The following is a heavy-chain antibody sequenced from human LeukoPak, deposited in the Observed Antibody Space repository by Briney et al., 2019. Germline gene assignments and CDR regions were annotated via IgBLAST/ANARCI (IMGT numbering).Heavy chain of an antibody. CDR2: IYSGGAT. D-gene: IGHD2-8*02. CDR1: GFIFSDDY. CDR3: ASGGKYCTGGACYGD. Sequence: GGSLSLSCAASGFIFSDDYISWVRQTPGKGLEWVSVIYSGGATFYSDSVKGRFTISRDNSKNTVHLQMNSLRAEDTAVYYCASGGKYCTGGACYGDWGQGTLVTVSS. V-gene: IGHV3-53*01. J-gene: IGHJ4*02.